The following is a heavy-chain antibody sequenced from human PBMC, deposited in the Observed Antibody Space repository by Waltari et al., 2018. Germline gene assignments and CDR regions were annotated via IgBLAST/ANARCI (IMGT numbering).Heavy chain of an antibody. CDR2: IYHSGST. CDR1: GYSISSGYY. J-gene: IGHJ4*02. V-gene: IGHV4-38-2*01. D-gene: IGHD4-17*01. Sequence: QVQLQESGPGLVKPSETLSLTCAVSGYSISSGYYWGWIRQPPGKGLEWIGSIYHSGSTYYNPSLKSRVTISVDTSKNQFSLKLSSVTAADTAVYYCARHSPDTTVTTFDYWGQGTLVTVSS. CDR3: ARHSPDTTVTTFDY.